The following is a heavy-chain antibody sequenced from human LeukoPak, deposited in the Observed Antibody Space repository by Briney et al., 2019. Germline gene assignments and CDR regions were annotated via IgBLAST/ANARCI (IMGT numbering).Heavy chain of an antibody. V-gene: IGHV1-3*01. Sequence: ASVKVSCKASGYTFTSYGMHWGRQAPGQSLECMGWINAANGNTKYSQKFQGRVTITRDTSASTAYMELSSLRSEDTAVYYCARGGETGYYGYFDYWGQGTLVTVSS. J-gene: IGHJ4*02. CDR2: INAANGNT. CDR1: GYTFTSYG. CDR3: ARGGETGYYGYFDY. D-gene: IGHD3-9*01.